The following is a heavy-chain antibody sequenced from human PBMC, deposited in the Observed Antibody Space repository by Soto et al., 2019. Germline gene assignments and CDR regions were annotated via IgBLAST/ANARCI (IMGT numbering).Heavy chain of an antibody. CDR3: ARTSHYYDSSGYYADWFSFDL. J-gene: IGHJ2*01. D-gene: IGHD3-22*01. Sequence: QVQLVQSGAEVKKPGASVKVSCKASGYTFTSYYMHWVRQAPGQGLEWMGIINPSGGSTSYAQKCQGRVTMTRDTSTSTVYMELSSLRSEDTAVYYCARTSHYYDSSGYYADWFSFDLWGRGTLVTVSS. V-gene: IGHV1-46*03. CDR1: GYTFTSYY. CDR2: INPSGGST.